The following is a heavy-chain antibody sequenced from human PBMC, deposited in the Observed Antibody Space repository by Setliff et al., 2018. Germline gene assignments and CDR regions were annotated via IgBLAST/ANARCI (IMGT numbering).Heavy chain of an antibody. CDR1: DDSISSRRYY. CDR3: ARMSGFQYIDV. J-gene: IGHJ6*03. Sequence: KTSETLSLTCTVSDDSISSRRYYWGWFRQPAXXXXXXXXXXXXXXXXXXXXXLKSRXXISLDTSKNQFSLSLTSVTAADTAVYYCARMSGFQYIDVWGKGTTVTVSS. V-gene: IGHV4-39*07. CDR2: XXXXXXX. D-gene: IGHD3-3*01.